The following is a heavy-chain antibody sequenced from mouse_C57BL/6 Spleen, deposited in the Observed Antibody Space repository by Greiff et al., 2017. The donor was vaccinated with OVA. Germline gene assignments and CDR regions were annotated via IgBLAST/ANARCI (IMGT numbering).Heavy chain of an antibody. J-gene: IGHJ4*01. CDR2: INPNNGGT. CDR1: GYTFTDYY. V-gene: IGHV1-26*01. CDR3: ARYLPFYAMDY. Sequence: EVKLQQSGPELVKPGASVKISCKASGYTFTDYYMNWVKQSHGKSLEWIGDINPNNGGTSYNQKFKGKATLTVDKSSSTAYMELRSLTSEDSAVYYCARYLPFYAMDYWGQGTSVTVSS.